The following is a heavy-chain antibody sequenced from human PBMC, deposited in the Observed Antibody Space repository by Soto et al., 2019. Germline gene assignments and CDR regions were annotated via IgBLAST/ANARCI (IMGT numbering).Heavy chain of an antibody. J-gene: IGHJ4*02. CDR1: GGSISSSSYY. V-gene: IGHV4-39*01. D-gene: IGHD2-2*01. CDR3: ARRGYCSSTSCYRDGGLDY. CDR2: IYYSGST. Sequence: SETLSLTCTVSGGSISSSSYYWGWIRQPPGKGLEWIGSIYYSGSTYYNPSLKSRVTISVDTSKNQFSLKLSSVTAADTAVYYCARRGYCSSTSCYRDGGLDYWGQGTLVTVSS.